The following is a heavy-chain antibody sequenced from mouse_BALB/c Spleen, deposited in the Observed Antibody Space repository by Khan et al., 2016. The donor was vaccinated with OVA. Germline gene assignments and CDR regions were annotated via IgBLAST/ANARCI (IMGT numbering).Heavy chain of an antibody. CDR3: ARGNYYGSSSWFGY. CDR1: GYTFSSYW. D-gene: IGHD1-1*01. CDR2: ILPGSGSN. J-gene: IGHJ3*01. Sequence: VKLKESGAELMKPGASVKISCKATGYTFSSYWIEWVKQRPGHGLEWIGEILPGSGSNNYNEKFKGKATFTADTSSNTAYMQLSSLTSEDSAVYYCARGNYYGSSSWFGYWGQGTLVTGS. V-gene: IGHV1-9*01.